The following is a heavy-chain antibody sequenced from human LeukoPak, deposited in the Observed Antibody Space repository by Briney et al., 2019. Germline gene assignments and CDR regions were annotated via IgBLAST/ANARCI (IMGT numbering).Heavy chain of an antibody. CDR1: GFIVSENY. D-gene: IGHD6-19*01. CDR3: VRDRWPGLGDF. J-gene: IGHJ6*02. V-gene: IGHV3-66*01. Sequence: PGGSLGLSCAASGFIVSENYMSWVRQAPGKGLEWVSVVYSGGTTYYADSVKGRFTISRDNSKNTLYLQMSSLRAEDTAVYYCVRDRWPGLGDFWGQGTTVIVSS. CDR2: VYSGGTT.